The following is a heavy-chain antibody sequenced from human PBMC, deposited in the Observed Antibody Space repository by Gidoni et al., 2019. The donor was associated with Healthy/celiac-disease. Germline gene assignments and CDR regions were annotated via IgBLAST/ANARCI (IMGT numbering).Heavy chain of an antibody. V-gene: IGHV1-8*01. Sequence: QVQLVQSGAEVKKPGASVKVSCKASGYTFTSYDINWVRQATGQGLEWMGWMNPNSGNTGYAQKFQGRVTMTRNTSISTAYMELSSLRSEDTAVYYCAVPTGILTEYAFDYWGQGTLVTVSS. CDR2: MNPNSGNT. CDR3: AVPTGILTEYAFDY. J-gene: IGHJ4*02. D-gene: IGHD3-9*01. CDR1: GYTFTSYD.